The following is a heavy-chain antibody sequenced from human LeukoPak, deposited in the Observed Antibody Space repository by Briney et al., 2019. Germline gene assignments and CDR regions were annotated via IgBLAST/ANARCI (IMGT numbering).Heavy chain of an antibody. CDR2: INHSGST. CDR3: ARALQKDIVVVPAAAQRGSMDV. Sequence: SETLSLTCAVSGGSISSGGYSWSWIRQPPGKGLEWIGEINHSGSTNYNPSLKSRVTISVDTSKNQFSLKLSSVTAADTAVYYCARALQKDIVVVPAAAQRGSMDVWGQGTTVTVSS. V-gene: IGHV4-30-2*01. D-gene: IGHD2-2*01. CDR1: GGSISSGGYS. J-gene: IGHJ6*02.